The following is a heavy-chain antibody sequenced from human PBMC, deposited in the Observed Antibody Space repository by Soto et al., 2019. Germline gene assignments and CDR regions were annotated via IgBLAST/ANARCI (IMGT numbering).Heavy chain of an antibody. V-gene: IGHV4-59*11. Sequence: SDTLSLTCTVSALSICCRDLGLIRQPPGKGLEWIGYVYYSGSSTSNPSLKSRVTMSADTSKNQLSLKVRSVTAADTAVYCCARVGERWQYFDWFYYFDSWGQGDLVTVSA. CDR1: ALSICCRD. D-gene: IGHD3-9*01. J-gene: IGHJ4*02. CDR2: VYYSGSS. CDR3: ARVGERWQYFDWFYYFDS.